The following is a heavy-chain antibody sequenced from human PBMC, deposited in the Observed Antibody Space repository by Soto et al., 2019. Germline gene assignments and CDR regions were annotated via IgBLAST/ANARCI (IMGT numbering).Heavy chain of an antibody. D-gene: IGHD3-16*01. J-gene: IGHJ4*02. Sequence: QVQLVQSGAEEKKPGASVKVSCKASGYTFTSYAMHWVRQAPGQRLEWMGWINAGNGNTKYSQKFQGRVTITRDTSASTADMELSSLRSEDTAVYYCASGGPPIDYWGQGTLVTVSS. V-gene: IGHV1-3*05. CDR2: INAGNGNT. CDR1: GYTFTSYA. CDR3: ASGGPPIDY.